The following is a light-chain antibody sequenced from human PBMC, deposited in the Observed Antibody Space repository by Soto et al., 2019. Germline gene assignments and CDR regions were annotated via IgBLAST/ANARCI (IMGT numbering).Light chain of an antibody. CDR1: KNDIGSSDY. CDR3: SSSTSSNTLV. V-gene: IGLV2-14*01. CDR2: GVS. J-gene: IGLJ3*02. Sequence: QSVLTQPASVSASPGQSITISCTGGKNDIGSSDYVSWYQQHPGKAPKLIIYGVSNRPPGTSDRFSGSKSGNTASLTISGLQADDEADYYCSSSTSSNTLVFGGGTKLTVL.